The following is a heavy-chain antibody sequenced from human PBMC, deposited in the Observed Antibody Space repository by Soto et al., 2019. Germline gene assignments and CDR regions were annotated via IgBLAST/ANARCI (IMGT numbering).Heavy chain of an antibody. V-gene: IGHV4-59*01. J-gene: IGHJ3*01. Sequence: SETLSLTCTVSSGSINENYYWNWIRHSPGKGLELIGYVFHTGTTHYNPSLESRVTLSISTSKNQFSLTLTSVAASDTAIYYCARATISHTLRTFDVWCPGKMVT. CDR2: VFHTGTT. CDR3: ARATISHTLRTFDV. CDR1: SGSINENYY. D-gene: IGHD2-15*01.